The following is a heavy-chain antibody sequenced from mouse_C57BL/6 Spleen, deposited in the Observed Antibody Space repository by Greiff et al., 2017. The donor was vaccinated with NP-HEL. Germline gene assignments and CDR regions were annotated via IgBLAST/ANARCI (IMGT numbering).Heavy chain of an antibody. CDR3: ARREDYYGNDGEFDY. V-gene: IGHV1-85*01. Sequence: VQLQQSGPELVKPGASVKLSCKASGYTFTSYDINWVKQRPGQGLEWIGWIYPRDGSTKYNEKFKGKATLTVDTSSSTAYMELHSLTSEDAAVYFCARREDYYGNDGEFDYWGQGTTLTVSS. CDR1: GYTFTSYD. D-gene: IGHD2-2*01. CDR2: IYPRDGST. J-gene: IGHJ2*01.